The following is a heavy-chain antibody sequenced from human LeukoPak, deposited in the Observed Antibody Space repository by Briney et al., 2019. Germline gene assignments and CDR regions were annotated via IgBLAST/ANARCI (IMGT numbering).Heavy chain of an antibody. Sequence: SETLSLTCTVSGVSISSYYWSWIRQPPGKGLEWIGYIYYSGSTNYNPSLKSRVTISVDTSKNQFSLKLSSVTAADTAVYYCARGGYYYGSGSSDLSYWGQGTLVTVSS. CDR1: GVSISSYY. CDR3: ARGGYYYGSGSSDLSY. V-gene: IGHV4-59*01. D-gene: IGHD3-10*01. J-gene: IGHJ4*02. CDR2: IYYSGST.